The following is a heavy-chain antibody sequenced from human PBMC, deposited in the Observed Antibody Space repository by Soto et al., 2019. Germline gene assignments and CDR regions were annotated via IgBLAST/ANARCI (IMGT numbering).Heavy chain of an antibody. D-gene: IGHD3-16*02. CDR3: AREIMITFGGVIAPAYGMDV. J-gene: IGHJ6*02. Sequence: EVQLVESGGGLVQPGGSLRLSCAASGFTFSSYSMNWVRQAPGKGLEWVSYISSSSSTIYYADSMKGRFTISRDNAKNSLYLQMNSLRDEDTAVYYCAREIMITFGGVIAPAYGMDVWGQGTTVTVSS. V-gene: IGHV3-48*02. CDR1: GFTFSSYS. CDR2: ISSSSSTI.